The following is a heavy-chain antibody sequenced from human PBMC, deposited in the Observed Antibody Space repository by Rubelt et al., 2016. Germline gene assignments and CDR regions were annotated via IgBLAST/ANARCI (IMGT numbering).Heavy chain of an antibody. CDR3: ARDRVRFLTNWFDP. D-gene: IGHD3-3*01. Sequence: VRQAPGKGLEWISYISGSGGATYYADSVKGRFTISRDNAKNSLYLQVNSLRAEDTAIYYCARDRVRFLTNWFDPWGQGTLVTVSS. J-gene: IGHJ5*02. CDR2: ISGSGGAT. V-gene: IGHV3-48*03.